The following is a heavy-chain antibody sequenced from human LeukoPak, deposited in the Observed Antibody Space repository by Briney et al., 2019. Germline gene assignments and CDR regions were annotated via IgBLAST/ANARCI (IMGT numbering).Heavy chain of an antibody. CDR1: GGSFSGYY. Sequence: PSETLSLTCAVYGGSFSGYYWSWIRQPPGKGLEWIGEINHSGSTNYNPSLKSRVTISVDTSKNQFSLKLSSVTAADTAVYYCARIRLGRCSGGSCYSHDYYYYYYMDVWGKGTTVTISS. J-gene: IGHJ6*03. D-gene: IGHD2-15*01. V-gene: IGHV4-34*01. CDR2: INHSGST. CDR3: ARIRLGRCSGGSCYSHDYYYYYYMDV.